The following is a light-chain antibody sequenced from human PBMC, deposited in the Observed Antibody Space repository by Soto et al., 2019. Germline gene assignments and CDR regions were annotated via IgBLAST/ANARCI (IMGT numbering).Light chain of an antibody. Sequence: EVVVTQSPGTLSLSPGEGATLSCRASQSVGSNYLAWFPQKLGRAPRLLIYGASSRGTGIPDRFSGSGSGTDFTLTMARLEPEDSTVYYCQQYGHSPCTVGQGTKVDSK. J-gene: IGKJ2*02. CDR3: QQYGHSPCT. CDR2: GAS. V-gene: IGKV3-20*01. CDR1: QSVGSNY.